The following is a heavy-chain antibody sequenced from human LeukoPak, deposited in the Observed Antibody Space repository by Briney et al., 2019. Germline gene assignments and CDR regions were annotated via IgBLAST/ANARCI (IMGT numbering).Heavy chain of an antibody. CDR1: GFTFSSYS. Sequence: PGGSLRLSCAASGFTFSSYSMNWVRQAPGKGLEWVSSISSSSSYIYYADSVKGRFTISRGNAKNSLYLQMNSLRAEDTAVYYCARDGFEFVAGMVGYGMDVWGHGTTVTVSS. CDR2: ISSSSSYI. V-gene: IGHV3-21*01. CDR3: ARDGFEFVAGMVGYGMDV. D-gene: IGHD6-19*01. J-gene: IGHJ6*02.